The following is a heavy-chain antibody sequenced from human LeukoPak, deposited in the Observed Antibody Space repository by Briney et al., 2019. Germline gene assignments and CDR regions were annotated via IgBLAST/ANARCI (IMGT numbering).Heavy chain of an antibody. Sequence: SETLSLTCAVYGGSFSGYYWSWIRQPPGKGLEWIGEINHSGSTNYNPSLKSRVTISVDTSKNQFSLKLSSVTAADTAVYYCARDQIFHGDYLFHFDYWGQGTLVTVSS. CDR2: INHSGST. J-gene: IGHJ4*02. V-gene: IGHV4-34*01. CDR1: GGSFSGYY. D-gene: IGHD4-17*01. CDR3: ARDQIFHGDYLFHFDY.